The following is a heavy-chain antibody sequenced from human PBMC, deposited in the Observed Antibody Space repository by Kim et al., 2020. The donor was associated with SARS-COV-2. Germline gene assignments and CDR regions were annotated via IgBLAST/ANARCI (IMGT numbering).Heavy chain of an antibody. CDR2: VRYDGTDD. CDR1: GFTFSRFG. Sequence: GGSLRLSCEASGFTFSRFGMHWGRQGPGTGKGWVAIVRYDGTDDEYADSLQGRCTTTRDNGKNMLYLQKNSLRVDEKATEFCAREGTRTYERHNGYYM. CDR3: AREGTRTYERHNGYYM. J-gene: IGHJ6*03. D-gene: IGHD1-20*01. V-gene: IGHV3-33*01.